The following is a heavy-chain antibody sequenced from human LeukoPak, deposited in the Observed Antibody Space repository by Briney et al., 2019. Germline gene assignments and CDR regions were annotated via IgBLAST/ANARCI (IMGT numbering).Heavy chain of an antibody. D-gene: IGHD6-6*01. CDR1: GFTFSSYW. J-gene: IGHJ3*02. Sequence: GGSLRLSCAASGFTFSSYWMHWVRQAQGMGLVWVSRISTDGSSTNSADSVKGRLTISRDNAKNTLYLQMNSLRAEDTAVYYCVREYSSSSGRAFDMWGQGTMVTVSP. CDR2: ISTDGSST. CDR3: VREYSSSSGRAFDM. V-gene: IGHV3-74*01.